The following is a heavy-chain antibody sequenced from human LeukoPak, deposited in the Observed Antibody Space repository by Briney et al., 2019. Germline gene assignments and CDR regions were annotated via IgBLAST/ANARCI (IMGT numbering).Heavy chain of an antibody. D-gene: IGHD4/OR15-4a*01. J-gene: IGHJ4*02. Sequence: GGSLRLSCTVSGFTASSNSMSWVRQAPGKGLEWVSFIYSDNTHYSDSVKGQFTISRDNSKNTLYLQMNSLRAEDTAVYYCARRAGAYSHPYDYWGQGTLVTVSS. CDR2: IYSDNT. CDR3: ARRAGAYSHPYDY. V-gene: IGHV3-53*01. CDR1: GFTASSNS.